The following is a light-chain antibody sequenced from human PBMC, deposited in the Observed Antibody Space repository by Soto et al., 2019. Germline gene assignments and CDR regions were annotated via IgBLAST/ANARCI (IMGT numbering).Light chain of an antibody. CDR1: SSDVGGYNY. V-gene: IGLV2-14*01. J-gene: IGLJ3*02. CDR2: EVS. Sequence: QSALTQPASVSGSPGQSITISCTGTSSDVGGYNYVFWYQQYPGKAPKLMIYEVSNRPSGVSNRFSGSKSGNTASLTISGLQAEDEADYYCSSFTSTHTGVFGGGTKLTVL. CDR3: SSFTSTHTGV.